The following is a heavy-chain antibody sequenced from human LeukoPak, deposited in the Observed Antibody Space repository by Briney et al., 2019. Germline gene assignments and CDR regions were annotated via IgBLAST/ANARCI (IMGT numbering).Heavy chain of an antibody. Sequence: GGSLRLSCVASGFTFSSNWMTWVRQAPGKGLEWVANIKQGGSEKNYLDSVKGRFTISRDDAKNSLYLQMSSLRADDTAVYYCAREGQGYGGKDYWGQGTRVTVSS. J-gene: IGHJ4*02. CDR2: IKQGGSEK. CDR3: AREGQGYGGKDY. CDR1: GFTFSSNW. V-gene: IGHV3-7*05. D-gene: IGHD4-23*01.